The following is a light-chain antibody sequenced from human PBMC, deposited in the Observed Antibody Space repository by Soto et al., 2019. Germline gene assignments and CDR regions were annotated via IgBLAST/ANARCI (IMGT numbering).Light chain of an antibody. J-gene: IGKJ1*01. CDR3: QQNDDSPGT. CDR1: QSISSSY. Sequence: IVLTQSPGTLSLGPGERATLSCRASQSISSSYLAWYQQKPGQAPRLLIYGASDRATAIPDRFSGSGSGTDFTLTISRLEPEDFAVYYCQQNDDSPGTFGQGTKVDIK. CDR2: GAS. V-gene: IGKV3-20*01.